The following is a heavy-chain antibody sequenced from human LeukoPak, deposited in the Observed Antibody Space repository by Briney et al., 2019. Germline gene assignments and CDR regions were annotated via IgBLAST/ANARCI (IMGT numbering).Heavy chain of an antibody. CDR2: IKPDGSAE. D-gene: IGHD6-13*01. J-gene: IGHJ4*02. V-gene: IGHV3-7*01. Sequence: GGSLRLSCATSGFTFSSNWMSWVRHAPGRGLDWVANIKPDGSAEYYAASVKGRFTVSRDNAKNSLYLQMNSLRVEDTAVYYCAKMERQQLVRALVDYWGQGTLVTVSS. CDR3: AKMERQQLVRALVDY. CDR1: GFTFSSNW.